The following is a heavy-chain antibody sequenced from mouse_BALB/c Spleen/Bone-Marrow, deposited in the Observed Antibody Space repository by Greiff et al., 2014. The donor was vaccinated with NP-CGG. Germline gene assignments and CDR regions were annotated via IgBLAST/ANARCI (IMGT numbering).Heavy chain of an antibody. D-gene: IGHD2-3*01. Sequence: EVKVVESGGGLVQPGGSLRLSCATSGFTFTDYYMSWVRQPPGKALEWLGFIRNKANGYTSEYSVSVKARFTISRDTSQSILYLQMNTLRAEDSATYYGARDYDGYVRFAYWGQGTLVTVSA. CDR1: GFTFTDYY. J-gene: IGHJ3*01. CDR3: ARDYDGYVRFAY. CDR2: IRNKANGYTS. V-gene: IGHV7-3*02.